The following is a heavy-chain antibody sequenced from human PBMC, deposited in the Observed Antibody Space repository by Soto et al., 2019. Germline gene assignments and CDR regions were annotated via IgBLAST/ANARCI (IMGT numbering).Heavy chain of an antibody. CDR1: GGSISSGDYY. CDR3: ARVSNYYDSSGYYHK. J-gene: IGHJ4*02. Sequence: QVQLQESGPGLVKPSLTLSLTCTVSGGSISSGDYYWSWIRQPPGKGLEWIGYIYYSGSTYYNPSLKSRFTIPVNTSKTSSSLKRNFMNAANTAGYYCARVSNYYDSSGYYHKWGQGTLVTVSS. D-gene: IGHD3-22*01. CDR2: IYYSGST. V-gene: IGHV4-30-4*01.